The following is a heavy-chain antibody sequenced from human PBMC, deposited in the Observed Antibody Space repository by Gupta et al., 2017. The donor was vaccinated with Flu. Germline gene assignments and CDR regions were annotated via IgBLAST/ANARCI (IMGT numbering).Heavy chain of an antibody. CDR1: GFTFSDSW. CDR3: ARNRGWEQFDY. Sequence: EVQLVESGGGLVQPGGSLTLSCAASGFTFSDSWMNWVRQAPGKGLEWVANINQDGSTKKYVDSLKGRFTVSRDNAKNSLYPQMDSLRAEDTAVYFCARNRGWEQFDYWGQGTLVTVSS. D-gene: IGHD5-24*01. J-gene: IGHJ4*02. V-gene: IGHV3-7*01. CDR2: INQDGSTK.